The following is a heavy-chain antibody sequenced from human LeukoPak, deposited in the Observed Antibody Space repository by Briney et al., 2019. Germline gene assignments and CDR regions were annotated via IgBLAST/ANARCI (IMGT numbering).Heavy chain of an antibody. CDR2: INPGGGST. CDR1: GYTFTSYY. J-gene: IGHJ3*02. CDR3: ARADITRDGYNSAFDI. V-gene: IGHV1-46*01. Sequence: ASVKVSCKASGYTFTSYYMHWVRQAPGQGLEWMGIINPGGGSTSYAQKFQGRVSMTSDMSTSTVYMELSSLRSEDTAVYHCARADITRDGYNSAFDIWGQGTMVTVSS. D-gene: IGHD5-24*01.